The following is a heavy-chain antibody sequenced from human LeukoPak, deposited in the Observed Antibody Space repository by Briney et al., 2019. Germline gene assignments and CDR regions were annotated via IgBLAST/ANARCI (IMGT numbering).Heavy chain of an antibody. CDR2: ISPDGSEM. CDR1: GFTFGSYW. V-gene: IGHV3-7*01. CDR3: GSERRRDYGGSY. J-gene: IGHJ4*02. Sequence: GGSLRLSYAASGFTFGSYWMSWVRQPPGKELERVANISPDGSEMYYVDFVKGSFTMSRDNAKNSMFLQMNSLGAEHTAVYYCGSERRRDYGGSYWGQGTLVTVSS. D-gene: IGHD2-21*01.